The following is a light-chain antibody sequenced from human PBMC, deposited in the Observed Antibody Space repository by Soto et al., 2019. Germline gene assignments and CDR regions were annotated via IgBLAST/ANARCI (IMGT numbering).Light chain of an antibody. J-gene: IGKJ1*01. V-gene: IGKV3-20*01. CDR2: ASS. CDR1: QSVSSSY. Sequence: EIVLTQSPGTLSLSPGERATLSCRASQSVSSSYLAWYQQKPGQAPRLFIYASSIRATGIPDRFSGSGSGTDCTLTISRLEPEDFAVYYWQQYGLSPRTFGRGTKVEIK. CDR3: QQYGLSPRT.